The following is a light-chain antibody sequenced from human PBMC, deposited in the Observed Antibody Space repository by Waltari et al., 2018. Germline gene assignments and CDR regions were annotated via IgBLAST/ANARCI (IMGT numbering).Light chain of an antibody. CDR2: EVD. CDR3: TSYGGTNNFL. CDR1: RWDVGSYRY. Sequence: QSALTPPPPAPGSPGQSVTISCTGGRWDVGSYRYVPWYQQHPGRAPKVIMYEVDKRPSGVPDRFSGSKSGTTASLTISGLKVEDEADYYCTSYGGTNNFLFGSGTKVTV. V-gene: IGLV2-8*01. J-gene: IGLJ1*01.